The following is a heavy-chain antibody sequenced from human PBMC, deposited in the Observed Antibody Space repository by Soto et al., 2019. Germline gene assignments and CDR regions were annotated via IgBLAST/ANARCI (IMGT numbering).Heavy chain of an antibody. Sequence: GGSLRLSCAASGFTFSNAWMSWVRQAPGKGLEWVGRIKSKTDGGTTDYAAPVKGRFNISRDDSKNTLYLQMNSLKIEDTAVYYCTTYRIVVEVPATAWFDPWGQGTLVTVSS. V-gene: IGHV3-15*01. CDR2: IKSKTDGGTT. CDR3: TTYRIVVEVPATAWFDP. J-gene: IGHJ5*02. D-gene: IGHD2-15*01. CDR1: GFTFSNAW.